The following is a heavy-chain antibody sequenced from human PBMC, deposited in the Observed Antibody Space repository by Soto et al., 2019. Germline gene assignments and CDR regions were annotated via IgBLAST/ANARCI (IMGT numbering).Heavy chain of an antibody. D-gene: IGHD3-3*01. CDR3: ARGVDSWSGYLF. J-gene: IGHJ4*02. CDR2: IHHSGST. CDR1: GDSFSNTNW. V-gene: IGHV4-4*02. Sequence: TSATLSLTCTVSGDSFSNTNWWSWVRQPPGKWLEWIGEIHHSGSTNYNPSLKSRVTLSIDTSTKQFSLELASVTAADRGVYYCARGVDSWSGYLFWGQGTPVTVSS.